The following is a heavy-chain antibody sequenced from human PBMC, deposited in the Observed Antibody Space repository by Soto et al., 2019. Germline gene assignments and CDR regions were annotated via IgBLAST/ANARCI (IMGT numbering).Heavy chain of an antibody. CDR1: GGSISSGGYY. Sequence: SETLSLTCTVSGGSISSGGYYWSWIRQHPGKGLEWIGYIYYSGSTYDNPSLKSRVTISVDTSKNQFSLKLSSVTAADTAVYYCARDSRYYYDSSGYSPIYYGMDVWGQGTTVTVS. J-gene: IGHJ6*02. CDR3: ARDSRYYYDSSGYSPIYYGMDV. V-gene: IGHV4-31*03. D-gene: IGHD3-22*01. CDR2: IYYSGST.